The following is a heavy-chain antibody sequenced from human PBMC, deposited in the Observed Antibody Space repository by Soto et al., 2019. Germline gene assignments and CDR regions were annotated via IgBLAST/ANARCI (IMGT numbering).Heavy chain of an antibody. D-gene: IGHD1-26*01. V-gene: IGHV3-33*01. CDR3: TRRGSGTYSIDY. CDR2: IWSDGSNK. Sequence: QVQLVESGGGVVQPGRSLRLSCAASGFTFSSYGMHWVRQAPGKGLEWVAVIWSDGSNKYYADSVKGRFTVSRDNSKKTLYLQMNSLGVEDTAVYYCTRRGSGTYSIDYWGQGTLVTVSS. CDR1: GFTFSSYG. J-gene: IGHJ4*02.